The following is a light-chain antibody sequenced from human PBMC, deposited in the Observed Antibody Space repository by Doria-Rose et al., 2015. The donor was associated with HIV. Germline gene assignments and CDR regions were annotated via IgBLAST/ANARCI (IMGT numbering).Light chain of an antibody. CDR1: QRFSSTY. CDR2: DGS. CDR3: HQYGTSWT. Sequence: EIVLTQSPGTLSVSPGERATLSCRASQRFSSTYLAWYQQKPGQAPSLLIYDGSTRATGIPDRFSASGSGTDFTLTINRLEPEDFALYYCHQYGTSWTFGQGTKVEI. V-gene: IGKV3-20*01. J-gene: IGKJ1*01.